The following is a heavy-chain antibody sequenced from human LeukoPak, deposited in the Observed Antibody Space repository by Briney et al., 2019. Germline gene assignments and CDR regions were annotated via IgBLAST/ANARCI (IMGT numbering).Heavy chain of an antibody. CDR2: ISSSSSYI. J-gene: IGHJ4*02. D-gene: IGHD6-19*01. CDR1: GFTFSSYS. CDR3: ARDVGIAVAGHFDY. Sequence: GGSLRLSCAASGFTFSSYSMNWVRQAPGKGLEWVSSISSSSSYIYYADSVKGRFTISRDNAKNSLYLQMNSLRAEDTAVYYCARDVGIAVAGHFDYWGRGTLVTVSS. V-gene: IGHV3-21*01.